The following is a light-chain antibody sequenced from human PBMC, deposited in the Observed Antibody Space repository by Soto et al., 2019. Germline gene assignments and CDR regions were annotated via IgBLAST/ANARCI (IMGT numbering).Light chain of an antibody. J-gene: IGLJ2*01. CDR1: SSNIGAGYD. CDR2: GNS. V-gene: IGLV1-40*01. Sequence: QSVLTQPPSVSGAPGQRVTISCTGSSSNIGAGYDVHWYQQLPGTAPKLLIYGNSNRPSGVPDRFSGSKSGTSASLAITGLQAEDEADYYCGTWDSSLSALVFGGGTQLTVL. CDR3: GTWDSSLSALV.